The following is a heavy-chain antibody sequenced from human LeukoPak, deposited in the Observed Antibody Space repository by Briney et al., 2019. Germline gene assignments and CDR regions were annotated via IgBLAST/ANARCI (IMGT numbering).Heavy chain of an antibody. CDR1: GDSISRSRHF. V-gene: IGHV4-39*07. CDR3: ARWGAYASTSNWFDP. D-gene: IGHD2-2*01. Sequence: SETLSLTCNVSGDSISRSRHFWAWIRQSPGRGLEWIGYIYNSGSTYYNPSLKSRVTISVDTSKNQFSLRLSSVTAADTAVYYCARWGAYASTSNWFDPWGQGTLVTVSS. CDR2: IYNSGST. J-gene: IGHJ5*02.